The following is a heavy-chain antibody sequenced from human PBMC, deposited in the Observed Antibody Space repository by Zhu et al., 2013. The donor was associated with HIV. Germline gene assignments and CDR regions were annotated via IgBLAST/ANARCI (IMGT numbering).Heavy chain of an antibody. CDR3: ATVGVGSFYPRYDF. Sequence: QVQLVQSGAEVKRPGASVKVSCKVSGYTLTKLSMHWVRQAPGEGLEWMGLFDPEHGETIYAQKFQGRVTLTEDTSTATAYMELSSLRSEDTAVYYCATVGVGSFYPRYDFWGQGTLVTVSS. J-gene: IGHJ4*02. D-gene: IGHD1-26*01. V-gene: IGHV1-24*01. CDR1: GYTLTKLS. CDR2: FDPEHGET.